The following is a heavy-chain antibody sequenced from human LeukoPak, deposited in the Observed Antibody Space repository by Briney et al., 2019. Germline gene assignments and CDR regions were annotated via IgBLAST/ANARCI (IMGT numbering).Heavy chain of an antibody. CDR1: GGSISSYY. V-gene: IGHV4-4*07. J-gene: IGHJ6*03. Sequence: SETLSLTCTVSGGSISSYYWSWIRRPAGKRLEWIGRIYFSGTTNYTPSLKSRVTISVDTSKNQFSLKLSSVTAADTAVYYCARDSSILVGANYYMDVWGKGTTVTVSS. CDR3: ARDSSILVGANYYMDV. D-gene: IGHD1-26*01. CDR2: IYFSGTT.